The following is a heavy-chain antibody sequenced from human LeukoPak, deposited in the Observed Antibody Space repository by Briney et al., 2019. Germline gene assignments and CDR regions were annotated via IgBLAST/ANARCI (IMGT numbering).Heavy chain of an antibody. J-gene: IGHJ5*02. CDR1: GFTFSSYA. CDR3: ASYCSSTSCYAFRFDP. Sequence: PGGSLRLPCAASGFTFSSYAMSWVRQAPGKGLEWVSAISGSGGSTYYADSVKGRFTISRDNSKNTLYLQMNSLRAEDTAVYYCASYCSSTSCYAFRFDPWGQGTLVTVSS. CDR2: ISGSGGST. V-gene: IGHV3-23*01. D-gene: IGHD2-2*01.